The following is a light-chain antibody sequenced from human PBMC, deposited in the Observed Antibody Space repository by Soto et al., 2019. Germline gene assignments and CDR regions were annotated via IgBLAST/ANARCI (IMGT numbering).Light chain of an antibody. J-gene: IGLJ1*01. CDR2: GVS. V-gene: IGLV2-14*01. CDR3: SSYSSSSTYV. Sequence: QSALTQPASVSGSPGQSITISCTGTSSDVGGYNSVSWYQQHPGKAPKLMIYGVSNRPSGVSKRFSGSKSGNTASLTISGLQAEDEADYYCSSYSSSSTYVFGSGTKLTVL. CDR1: SSDVGGYNS.